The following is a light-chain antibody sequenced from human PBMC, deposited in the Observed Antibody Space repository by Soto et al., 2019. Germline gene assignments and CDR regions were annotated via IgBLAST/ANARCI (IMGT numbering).Light chain of an antibody. CDR2: SAS. J-gene: IGKJ3*01. Sequence: DIQMTQSPSSLSASVGDRVTITCRASQDITNNLNWYQHKPGKAPELLIFSASSLVSGVPSRFSGSGSGTDFTLTISSLQPEDFATYYCLQIYSRSSCSFGPGTKVEVK. CDR3: LQIYSRSSCS. CDR1: QDITNN. V-gene: IGKV1-39*01.